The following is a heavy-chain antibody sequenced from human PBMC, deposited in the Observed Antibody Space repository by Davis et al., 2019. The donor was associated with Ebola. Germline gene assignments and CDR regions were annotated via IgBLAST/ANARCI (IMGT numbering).Heavy chain of an antibody. CDR3: ARGGVVLAVNNYCES. J-gene: IGHJ4*02. Sequence: SVKVSCKASGDSFNNYVINWVRQAPGQGLEWMGGILPLLGTTRYGQKFQDRVSLTADASTSTAYMELSGLTSDDTAIYYCARGGVVLAVNNYCESWGQGTLATVSS. CDR1: GDSFNNYV. D-gene: IGHD2-15*01. CDR2: ILPLLGTT. V-gene: IGHV1-69*13.